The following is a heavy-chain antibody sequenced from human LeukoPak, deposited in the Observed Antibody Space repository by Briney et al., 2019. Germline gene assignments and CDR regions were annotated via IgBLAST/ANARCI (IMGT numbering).Heavy chain of an antibody. D-gene: IGHD3-10*01. CDR1: GGTFSSYA. Sequence: SVKVSCKASGGTFSSYAISWVRQAPGQGLEWMGRIIPILGIANYAQKFQGRVTITADKSTSTAYMELSSRRSEDTAVYYCARDPPNFLVRGVISSSLNWFDPWGQGTLVTVSS. CDR3: ARDPPNFLVRGVISSSLNWFDP. CDR2: IIPILGIA. V-gene: IGHV1-69*04. J-gene: IGHJ5*02.